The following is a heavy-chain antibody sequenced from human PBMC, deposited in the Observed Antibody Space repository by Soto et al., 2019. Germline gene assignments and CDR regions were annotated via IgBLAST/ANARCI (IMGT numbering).Heavy chain of an antibody. J-gene: IGHJ5*02. V-gene: IGHV4-34*01. CDR1: GGSFSGYY. CDR3: ARQDRRFTWFDP. CDR2: INHSGST. Sequence: SETLSLTCAVYGGSFSGYYWSWIRQPPGKGLEWIGEINHSGSTNYNPSLKSRVTISVDTSKNQFSLKLSSVTAADTAVYYCARQDRRFTWFDPWGKGTLVPVPS.